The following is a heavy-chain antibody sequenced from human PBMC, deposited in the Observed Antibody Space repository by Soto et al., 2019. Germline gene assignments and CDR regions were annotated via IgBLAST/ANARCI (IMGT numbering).Heavy chain of an antibody. CDR2: IKSKTDGGAT. V-gene: IGHV3-15*07. CDR1: GFTFSNAW. Sequence: GGSLRLSCAASGFTFSNAWMNWVRQAPGKGLGWVGRIKSKTDGGATDYAAPVKGRFTISRDDSKNTLYLQMNSLKTEDTAVYYCTYYYDSSEEVSDYWGQGTLVTVSS. D-gene: IGHD3-22*01. CDR3: TYYYDSSEEVSDY. J-gene: IGHJ4*02.